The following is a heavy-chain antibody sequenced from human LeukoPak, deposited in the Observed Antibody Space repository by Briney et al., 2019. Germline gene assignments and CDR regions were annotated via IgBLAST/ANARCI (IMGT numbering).Heavy chain of an antibody. Sequence: PGGSLSLSCAASGFTFSSYEMNWVRQAPGKGLEWVSYISSSGSTIYYADSVKGRFTISRDNAKNSLYLQMNSLRAEDTAVYYCARDSTCSSTSCYAGYYYYGMDVWGQGTTVTVSS. CDR2: ISSSGSTI. CDR1: GFTFSSYE. CDR3: ARDSTCSSTSCYAGYYYYGMDV. V-gene: IGHV3-48*03. J-gene: IGHJ6*02. D-gene: IGHD2-2*01.